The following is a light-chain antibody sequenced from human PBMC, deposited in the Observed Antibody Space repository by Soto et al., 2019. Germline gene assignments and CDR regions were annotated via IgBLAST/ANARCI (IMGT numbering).Light chain of an antibody. CDR3: SSFTGSGTLV. J-gene: IGLJ2*01. V-gene: IGLV2-14*01. Sequence: QSVLAQPASVSGSPGQSITISCTGTSSDVGIYNYVSWYQQHPGKAPKLLIYDANNRPSAVSNRFSGSKSGNTASLTISGRHAEDEADYYCSSFTGSGTLVFDGGTKLTVL. CDR1: SSDVGIYNY. CDR2: DAN.